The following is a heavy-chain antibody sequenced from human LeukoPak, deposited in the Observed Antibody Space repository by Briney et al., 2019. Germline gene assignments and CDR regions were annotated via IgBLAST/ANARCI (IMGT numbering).Heavy chain of an antibody. CDR1: GFTFSSCG. CDR3: ARDYCSSTSCYIDY. J-gene: IGHJ4*02. Sequence: GGSLRLSCAASGFTFSSCGMHWVRQPPGKGLEWVAFIRYDGSNKYYADSVKGRFTISRDNSKNTLYLQMNSLRAEDTAVYYCARDYCSSTSCYIDYWGQGTLVTVSS. D-gene: IGHD2-2*01. V-gene: IGHV3-30*02. CDR2: IRYDGSNK.